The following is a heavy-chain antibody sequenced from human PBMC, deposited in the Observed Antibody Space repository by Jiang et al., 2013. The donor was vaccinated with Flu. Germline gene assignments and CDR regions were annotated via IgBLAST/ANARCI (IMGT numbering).Heavy chain of an antibody. CDR2: TYYRSKWYN. J-gene: IGHJ5*02. V-gene: IGHV6-1*01. CDR1: GDSVSSNSAA. CDR3: ARGTAAPGDNWFDP. Sequence: TLSLTCAISGDSVSSNSAAWNWIRQSPSRGLEWLGRTYYRSKWYNDYAVSVKSRITINPDTSKNQFSLQLNSVTPEDTAVYYCARGTAAPGDNWFDPWGQGTLVTVSS. D-gene: IGHD2-2*01.